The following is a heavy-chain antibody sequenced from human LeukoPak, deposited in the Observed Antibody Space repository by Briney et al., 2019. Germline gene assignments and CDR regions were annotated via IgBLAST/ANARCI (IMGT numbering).Heavy chain of an antibody. J-gene: IGHJ3*02. V-gene: IGHV4-4*02. D-gene: IGHD6-19*01. Sequence: SETLSLTCAVSSASISSSTWWSWVRRPPGKGLEWIGEIDHSGSTNYNPSLKSRVTISVDKSKNQFSLKLSSVTAADTAVYYCASPWGSGWYSRAFDIWGQGTMVTVSS. CDR2: IDHSGST. CDR1: SASISSSTW. CDR3: ASPWGSGWYSRAFDI.